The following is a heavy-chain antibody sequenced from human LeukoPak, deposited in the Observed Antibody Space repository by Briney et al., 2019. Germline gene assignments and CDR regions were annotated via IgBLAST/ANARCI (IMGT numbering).Heavy chain of an antibody. D-gene: IGHD2-2*01. CDR3: ANMATVVPYYYGMDV. J-gene: IGHJ6*02. V-gene: IGHV3-30*18. Sequence: PGRFLRLSCAASGFTFSSYGMHWVRQAPGKGLEWVAVISYDGSNKYYADSVKGRFTISRDNSKNTLYLQMNSLRAEDTAVYYCANMATVVPYYYGMDVWGQGTTVTVSS. CDR1: GFTFSSYG. CDR2: ISYDGSNK.